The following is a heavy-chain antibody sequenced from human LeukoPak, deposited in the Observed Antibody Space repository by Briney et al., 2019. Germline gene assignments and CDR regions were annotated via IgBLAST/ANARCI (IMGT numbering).Heavy chain of an antibody. D-gene: IGHD4-11*01. CDR3: AKRPSDYSDYVTYFDY. CDR1: GFSFISYG. CDR2: ISDDGRNK. V-gene: IGHV3-30*18. J-gene: IGHJ4*02. Sequence: GGSLRLSCAASGFSFISYGMHWVRQAPGKGLEWVGVISDDGRNKNYADSVKGRFTISRDNSKDTLYLQMNSMRDEDTAVYYCAKRPSDYSDYVTYFDYWGQGTLVTVSS.